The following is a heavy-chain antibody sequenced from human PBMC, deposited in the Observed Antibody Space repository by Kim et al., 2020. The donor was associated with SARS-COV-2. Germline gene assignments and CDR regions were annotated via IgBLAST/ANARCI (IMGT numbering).Heavy chain of an antibody. CDR2: ISSSSGYI. V-gene: IGHV3-21*01. CDR1: GFTFSSYS. J-gene: IGHJ4*01. Sequence: GGSLRLSCAASGFTFSSYSMNWVRQAPGKGLEWVSSISSSSGYIYYAHSVKGRFTISRDNAKNSLYLLMNSLRAEDTAVYYCATSRSSLWSAYDYCGHGT. CDR3: ATSRSSLWSAYDY. D-gene: IGHD3-3*01.